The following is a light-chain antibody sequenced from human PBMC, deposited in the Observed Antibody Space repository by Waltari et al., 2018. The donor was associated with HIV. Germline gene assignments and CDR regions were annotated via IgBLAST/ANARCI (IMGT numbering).Light chain of an antibody. CDR2: DNN. V-gene: IGLV1-51*01. Sequence: QSVLTQPPSVSAAPGQTVPISCSGSSSNIRRHSVSWYQQLPGTAPKLLIYDNNKRPSGIPDRFSGSKSGTSATVGITGLQTGDEADYYCGTWDSSLSAVFGGGTKLTVL. J-gene: IGLJ3*02. CDR1: SSNIRRHS. CDR3: GTWDSSLSAV.